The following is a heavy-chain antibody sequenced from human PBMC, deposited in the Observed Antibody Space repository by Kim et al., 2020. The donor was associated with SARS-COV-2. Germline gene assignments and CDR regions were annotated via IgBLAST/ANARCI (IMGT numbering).Heavy chain of an antibody. D-gene: IGHD3-3*01. V-gene: IGHV3-30*07. CDR3: ARAGYDFWSGYFDY. Sequence: DSVKGRFTISRDNSKNTLYLQMNRLRAEDTAVYYCARAGYDFWSGYFDYWGQGTLVTVSS. J-gene: IGHJ4*02.